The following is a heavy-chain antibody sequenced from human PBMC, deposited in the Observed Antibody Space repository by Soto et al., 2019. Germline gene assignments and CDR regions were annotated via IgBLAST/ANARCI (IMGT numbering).Heavy chain of an antibody. CDR2: ITSSSSYI. D-gene: IGHD4-4*01. CDR3: ARDPLQGMDV. V-gene: IGHV3-21*01. CDR1: GFTLSGYS. J-gene: IGHJ6*02. Sequence: GGSLRLSCAASGFTLSGYSMNWVRQAPGKGLELVSSITSSSSYIYYADSVKGRFTISRDNAKNSLYPQMNSLRAEDTALHYCARDPLQGMDVWGRGTTVTVSS.